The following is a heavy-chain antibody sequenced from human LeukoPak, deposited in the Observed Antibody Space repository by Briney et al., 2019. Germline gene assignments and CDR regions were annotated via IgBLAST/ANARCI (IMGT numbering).Heavy chain of an antibody. J-gene: IGHJ4*02. CDR3: ASVDTYDSLLI. D-gene: IGHD3-22*01. V-gene: IGHV4-59*01. CDR2: IYYSGST. Sequence: SETLSLTCTVSGGSISSYYWSWIRQPPGKGLEWIGYIYYSGSTNYNPSLKSRVTISVDTSKNQFSLKLSSVTAADTAVYYCASVDTYDSLLIWGQGTLVTISS. CDR1: GGSISSYY.